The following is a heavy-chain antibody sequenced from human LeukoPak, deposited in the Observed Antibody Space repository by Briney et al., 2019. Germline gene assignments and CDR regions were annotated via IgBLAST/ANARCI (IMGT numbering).Heavy chain of an antibody. V-gene: IGHV3-30*18. CDR1: GFTFSSYG. Sequence: GGSLRLSCAASGFTFSSYGMHWVRQAPGKGLEWVAVIPYDGSNKYYADSVKGRFTISRDNSKNTLYLQMNSLRAEDTAVYYCAKDRTYCTNAICYNAFDIWGQGTMITVSS. CDR2: IPYDGSNK. CDR3: AKDRTYCTNAICYNAFDI. J-gene: IGHJ3*02. D-gene: IGHD2-8*01.